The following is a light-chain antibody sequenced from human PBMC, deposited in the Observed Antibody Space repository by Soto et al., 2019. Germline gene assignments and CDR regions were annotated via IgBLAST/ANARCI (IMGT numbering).Light chain of an antibody. CDR1: QTVSSNF. J-gene: IGKJ4*01. V-gene: IGKV3-20*01. CDR3: QQYDSSPLT. Sequence: EIVLTQSPGTLSLSPGERATLSCRASQTVSSNFLAWYQQKPGQAPRLLIYAASNRATGIPDRFSGSGSGTDFTLTISRLEPEDFAVYYCQQYDSSPLTFGGGTKVDIK. CDR2: AAS.